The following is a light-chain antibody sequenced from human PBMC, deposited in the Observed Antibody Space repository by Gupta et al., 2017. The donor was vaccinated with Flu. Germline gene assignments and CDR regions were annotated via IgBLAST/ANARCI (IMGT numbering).Light chain of an antibody. J-gene: IGKJ2*01. V-gene: IGKV2-24*01. Sequence: TLGQPASISCRSSQSLVHSDGNTYLSWRQQRTGQTARLLIYKISNRFSGVPDRFIGSGAGTDYILKISRVEPEDVGVYYCMQATQFLPYTFGRGTKLEIK. CDR2: KIS. CDR3: MQATQFLPYT. CDR1: QSLVHSDGNTY.